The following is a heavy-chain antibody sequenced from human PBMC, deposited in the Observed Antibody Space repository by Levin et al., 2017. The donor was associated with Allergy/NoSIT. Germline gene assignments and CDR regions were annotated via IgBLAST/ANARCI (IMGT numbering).Heavy chain of an antibody. D-gene: IGHD6-13*01. CDR3: AKTYTSSYYYFDY. CDR1: GFTFSSYD. J-gene: IGHJ4*02. CDR2: LLFLFSSP. Sequence: SLRLSCAASGFTFSSYDMSWVRQAPGKGLEWFSSLLFLFSSPSSSSSFRGRSTISRDNSKNTLYLQMNSLRAEDTAIYYCAKTYTSSYYYFDYWGQGTLVIVSS. V-gene: IGHV3-23*01.